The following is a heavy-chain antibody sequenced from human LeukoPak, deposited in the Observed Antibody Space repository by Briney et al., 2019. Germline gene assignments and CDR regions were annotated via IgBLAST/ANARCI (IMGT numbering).Heavy chain of an antibody. D-gene: IGHD3-3*01. CDR2: IKQDGTEK. CDR1: GFTFSSYE. J-gene: IGHJ4*02. CDR3: VRDFRFLDDY. V-gene: IGHV3-7*01. Sequence: GGSLRLSCAASGFTFSSYEMTWVRQAPGKGLEWVANIKQDGTEKYSVDSVKGRFTISRDNAKNSLYLQMNSVRAEDTAVYYCVRDFRFLDDYWGKGTLVSVS.